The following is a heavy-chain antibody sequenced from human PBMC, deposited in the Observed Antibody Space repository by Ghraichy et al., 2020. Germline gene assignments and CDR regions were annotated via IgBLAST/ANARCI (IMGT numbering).Heavy chain of an antibody. V-gene: IGHV3-48*02. CDR1: GFTLSSYN. CDR3: ARDSRVVRFYYYDGLDV. D-gene: IGHD3-22*01. CDR2: ITSSSRGI. Sequence: GESLNISCVGSGFTLSSYNLNWVRQSPGKGLEWISYITSSSRGIFYADSVKGRFTISRDNAKNSVSLQMTSLRDEDTAVYYCARDSRVVRFYYYDGLDVWGQGTTVTVSS. J-gene: IGHJ6*02.